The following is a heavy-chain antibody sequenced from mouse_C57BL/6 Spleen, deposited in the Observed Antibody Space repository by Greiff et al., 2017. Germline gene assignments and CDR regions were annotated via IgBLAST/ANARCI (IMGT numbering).Heavy chain of an antibody. CDR3: ARSGGNYPYYFDY. D-gene: IGHD2-1*01. V-gene: IGHV1-19*01. J-gene: IGHJ2*01. Sequence: VQLQQSGPVLVKPGASVKMSCKASGYTFTDYYMNWVKQSHGKSLEWIGVINPYNGGTSYNQKFKGKATLTVDKSSSTAYMELNSLTSEDSAVYYCARSGGNYPYYFDYWGQGTTLTVSS. CDR1: GYTFTDYY. CDR2: INPYNGGT.